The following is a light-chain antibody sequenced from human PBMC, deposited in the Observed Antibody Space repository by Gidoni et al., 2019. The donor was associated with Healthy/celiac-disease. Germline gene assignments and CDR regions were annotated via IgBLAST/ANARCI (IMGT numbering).Light chain of an antibody. CDR1: ILRSYY. CDR2: GKN. CDR3: NSRDSSGNHVV. J-gene: IGLJ2*01. V-gene: IGLV3-19*01. Sequence: SSELTQARAVYVAFGQTVRSTCNGEILRSYYASWYQQKPRQAPVLVIYGKNNRPSGSPARFSGCSSGNTASLTITGAQAEDEADYYCNSRDSSGNHVVFGGGTKLTVL.